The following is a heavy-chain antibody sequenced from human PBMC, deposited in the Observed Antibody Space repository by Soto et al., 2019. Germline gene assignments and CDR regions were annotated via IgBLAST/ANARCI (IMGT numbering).Heavy chain of an antibody. D-gene: IGHD2-21*02. Sequence: QVQLVQSGAEVKKPGSSVKVSCKASGGTFSSYTISWVRQAPGQGLEWMGRIIPILGIAKYAQKFQGRVTITAAKSTSTAYMDLSSLRSEDTAVYYCARETYCGGDCYSGDYWGQGTLVTVSS. J-gene: IGHJ4*02. CDR3: ARETYCGGDCYSGDY. CDR2: IIPILGIA. CDR1: GGTFSSYT. V-gene: IGHV1-69*08.